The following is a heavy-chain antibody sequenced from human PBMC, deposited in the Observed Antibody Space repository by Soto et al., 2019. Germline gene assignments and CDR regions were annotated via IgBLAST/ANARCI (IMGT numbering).Heavy chain of an antibody. J-gene: IGHJ4*02. D-gene: IGHD4-17*01. CDR2: VNPSGDNT. V-gene: IGHV1-46*01. CDR1: GYTFTRYY. CDR3: AGELGGTTVNTLFDH. Sequence: QVQLVQSGAEVKKPGASVKVSCKASGYTFTRYYIHWVRQAPGQGLEWMGIVNPSGDNTNYAQKFRGRVTMTGDTSTKTVHMELSSLRSEDTAVYFCAGELGGTTVNTLFDHWGQGTVVTVSS.